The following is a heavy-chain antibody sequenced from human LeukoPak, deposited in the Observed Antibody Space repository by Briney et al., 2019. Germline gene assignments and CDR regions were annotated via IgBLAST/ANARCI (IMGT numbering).Heavy chain of an antibody. V-gene: IGHV3-53*01. CDR1: GFTVSGNY. CDR3: ARDIAYDSSGYYPPHFDY. J-gene: IGHJ4*02. Sequence: PGGSLRLSCAASGFTVSGNYMSWVRQAPGKGLEWVSVIYSGGSTYYADSVKGRFTISRDNSKNTLYLQMNSLRAEDTAVYYCARDIAYDSSGYYPPHFDYWGQGTLVTVSS. CDR2: IYSGGST. D-gene: IGHD3-22*01.